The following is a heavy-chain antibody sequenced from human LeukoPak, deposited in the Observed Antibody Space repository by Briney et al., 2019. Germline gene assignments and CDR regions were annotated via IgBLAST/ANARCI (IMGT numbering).Heavy chain of an antibody. CDR1: GFIFSSSW. CDR2: IKQDGSEK. V-gene: IGHV3-7*04. J-gene: IGHJ4*02. D-gene: IGHD4-17*01. Sequence: GGSLRLSCAASGFIFSSSWMSWVRQAPGKGLEWVANIKQDGSEKYYVDSVKGRFTISRDNFKNTLYPQMNSLRAEDTAVYYCAKEAFVGDYAPFDYWGQGTLVTVSS. CDR3: AKEAFVGDYAPFDY.